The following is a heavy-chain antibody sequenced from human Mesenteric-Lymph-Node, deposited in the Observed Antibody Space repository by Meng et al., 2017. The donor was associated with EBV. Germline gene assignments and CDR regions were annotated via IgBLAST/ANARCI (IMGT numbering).Heavy chain of an antibody. D-gene: IGHD3-10*01. J-gene: IGHJ5*02. V-gene: IGHV4-4*02. CDR1: GGSISSYNW. CDR2: IYHSGST. Sequence: HARLPESGPGLVKPAGTRSLTCAVSGGSISSYNWWSWVRQPPGKGLEWIGEIYHSGSTNNNPSLRSRVTISVDKSKNQFSLRLSSVTAADTAVYYCAKVDGSGRSNWFDPWGQGTLVTGSS. CDR3: AKVDGSGRSNWFDP.